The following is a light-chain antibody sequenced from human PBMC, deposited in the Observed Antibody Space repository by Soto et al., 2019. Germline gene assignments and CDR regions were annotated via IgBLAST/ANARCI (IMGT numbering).Light chain of an antibody. Sequence: QSALTQPASVSGSPGQSITISCTGTSSDVGSYNLVSWYQQHPGKAPKLMIYEGSKRPSGVSNRFSGSKSGNTAFLTISGLQAEDEADYYCCSYAGSSNVVFGGGTKVTVL. CDR1: SSDVGSYNL. CDR2: EGS. CDR3: CSYAGSSNVV. V-gene: IGLV2-23*01. J-gene: IGLJ2*01.